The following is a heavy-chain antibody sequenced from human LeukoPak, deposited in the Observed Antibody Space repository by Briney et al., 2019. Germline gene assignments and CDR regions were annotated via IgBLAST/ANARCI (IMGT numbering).Heavy chain of an antibody. Sequence: VASVKVSCKASGYTFTNYGLSWVRQAPGQGLEWMGWISPYNGDTNTAQKLQGRVTMTTDTSTSTAYMELRSLRSDDTAVYYCARLEQWRPYYMDVWGKGTTVTVSS. J-gene: IGHJ6*03. CDR1: GYTFTNYG. CDR2: ISPYNGDT. V-gene: IGHV1-18*01. CDR3: ARLEQWRPYYMDV. D-gene: IGHD6-19*01.